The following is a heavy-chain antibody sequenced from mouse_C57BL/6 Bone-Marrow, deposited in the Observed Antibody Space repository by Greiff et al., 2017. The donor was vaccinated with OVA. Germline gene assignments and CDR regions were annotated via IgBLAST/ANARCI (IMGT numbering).Heavy chain of an antibody. Sequence: QVQLQQPGAELVKPGASVQLSCKASGYTFTSYWMQWVKQRPGQGLESIGEFDPSVSYTNYNQKFKGKATLTVDTSSSTAYMQLSSLTSGDSAVDYCASGSYGSSSWFAYWGEGTLVTVSA. V-gene: IGHV1-50*01. D-gene: IGHD1-1*01. CDR3: ASGSYGSSSWFAY. CDR2: FDPSVSYT. J-gene: IGHJ3*01. CDR1: GYTFTSYW.